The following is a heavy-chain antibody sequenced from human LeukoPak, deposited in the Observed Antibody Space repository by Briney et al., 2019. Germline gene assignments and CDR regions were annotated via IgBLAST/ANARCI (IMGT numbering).Heavy chain of an antibody. J-gene: IGHJ4*02. CDR3: ARDSFSGWSVDY. CDR2: MNPNSGNT. V-gene: IGHV1-8*01. CDR1: GYTFTSYD. D-gene: IGHD6-19*01. Sequence: ASVKVSCKASGYTFTSYDINWVRQATGQGLEWMGWMNPNSGNTGYAQKFQGRVTMTRDTSISTAYMELSRLRSDDTAVYYCARDSFSGWSVDYWGQGTLVTVSS.